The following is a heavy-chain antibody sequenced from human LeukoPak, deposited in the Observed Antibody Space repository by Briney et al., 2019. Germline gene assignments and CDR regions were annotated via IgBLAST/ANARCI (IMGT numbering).Heavy chain of an antibody. D-gene: IGHD6-13*01. CDR3: ARRHLYSSSWYGPFDY. CDR2: IYYSGST. Sequence: SETLSLTCTVSGGSISSYYWSWIRQPPGKGLEWIGYIYYSGSTNYNPSLKSRVTISVDTSKNQFSLKLSSVTAADTAVYYCARRHLYSSSWYGPFDYWGQGTLVTVSS. V-gene: IGHV4-59*08. CDR1: GGSISSYY. J-gene: IGHJ4*02.